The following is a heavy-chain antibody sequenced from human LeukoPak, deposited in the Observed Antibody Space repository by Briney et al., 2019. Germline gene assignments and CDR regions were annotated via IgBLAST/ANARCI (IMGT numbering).Heavy chain of an antibody. J-gene: IGHJ6*02. CDR2: ISVSGGST. D-gene: IGHD3-22*01. CDR3: AKDRVTMIAVIREGMDV. V-gene: IGHV3-23*01. CDR1: GFTFSSYA. Sequence: PGGSLRLSCAASGFTFSSYAMNWVRQAPGKGLEWVPVISVSGGSTYYADSVKGRFTISRDNSKNTLYLQMNSLRAEDTAVYYCAKDRVTMIAVIREGMDVWGQGTTVTVSS.